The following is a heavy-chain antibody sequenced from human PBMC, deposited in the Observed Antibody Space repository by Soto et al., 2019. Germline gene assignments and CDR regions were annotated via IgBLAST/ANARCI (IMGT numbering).Heavy chain of an antibody. CDR3: ARSGDPVDYFYYYGMDV. Sequence: ASVKVSCKASGYTFTTYGISWVRQAPGQGLEWMGWISAYNGNTNYALKFQGRVAMTTDTSTSTAYMELRSLRSDDTAVYYCARSGDPVDYFYYYGMDVWGQGTTVTAP. CDR2: ISAYNGNT. D-gene: IGHD4-17*01. J-gene: IGHJ6*02. CDR1: GYTFTTYG. V-gene: IGHV1-18*01.